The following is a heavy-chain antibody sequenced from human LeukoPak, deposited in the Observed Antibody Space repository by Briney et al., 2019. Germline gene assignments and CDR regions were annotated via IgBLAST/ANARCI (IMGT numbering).Heavy chain of an antibody. V-gene: IGHV3-7*01. Sequence: WGSLRLSCVASGFTFSTSWMTWVRQAPGMGLERVANIKADGSGKYYVDSVRGRFSISRDNAKNSLYLELNNLRAEDTGVYFCARDRGWQQFDYWGQGTLVTVSS. CDR2: IKADGSGK. D-gene: IGHD5-24*01. J-gene: IGHJ4*01. CDR1: GFTFSTSW. CDR3: ARDRGWQQFDY.